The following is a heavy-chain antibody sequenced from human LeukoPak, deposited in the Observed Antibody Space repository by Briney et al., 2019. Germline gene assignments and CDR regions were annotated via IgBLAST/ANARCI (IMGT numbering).Heavy chain of an antibody. V-gene: IGHV3-21*01. J-gene: IGHJ4*02. CDR1: GSTFSSYR. CDR3: AKDQGSGAFDY. CDR2: ISSSSSYI. D-gene: IGHD6-19*01. Sequence: GGSLRLSCAASGSTFSSYRINWVRQAPGKGLEWVSSISSSSSYIYYADSVKGRFTISRDNSKNTLYLQMNSLRGEDTAVYYCAKDQGSGAFDYWGQGTLVTVSS.